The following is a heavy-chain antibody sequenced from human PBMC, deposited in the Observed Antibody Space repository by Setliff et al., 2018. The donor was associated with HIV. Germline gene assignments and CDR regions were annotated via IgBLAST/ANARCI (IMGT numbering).Heavy chain of an antibody. CDR3: ARGMDYYDTSGYYQYYFDY. Sequence: ASVKVSCQASGYSFTDYYIHWVRQAPEQGLEWMGWINPKSDGPKNAQKCQGWITMTSDTSISTAYMELSRLRSDDTAVYYCARGMDYYDTSGYYQYYFDYWGQGTLVTVSS. D-gene: IGHD3-22*01. CDR1: GYSFTDYY. J-gene: IGHJ4*02. V-gene: IGHV1-2*04. CDR2: INPKSDGP.